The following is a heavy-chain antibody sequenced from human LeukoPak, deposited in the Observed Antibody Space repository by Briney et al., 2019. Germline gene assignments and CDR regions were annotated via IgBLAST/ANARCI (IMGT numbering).Heavy chain of an antibody. CDR3: ARADGYPDH. Sequence: GGSLRLSCAASGFTFSSYCMHWVRQAPGKGLVWVSRINSDGSSTNYADSVRGRFTISRDNAKNTLYLQMNSLRAEDTAVYYCARADGYPDHWGQGTLVTVSS. J-gene: IGHJ4*03. CDR1: GFTFSSYC. CDR2: INSDGSST. V-gene: IGHV3-74*01.